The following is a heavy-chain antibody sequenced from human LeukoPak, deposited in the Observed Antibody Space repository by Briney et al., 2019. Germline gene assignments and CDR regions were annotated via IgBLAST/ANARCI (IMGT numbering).Heavy chain of an antibody. CDR1: GYTLTELS. CDR2: FDPEDGET. CDR3: ATGLRRDFGVVKNFDY. J-gene: IGHJ4*02. D-gene: IGHD3-3*01. V-gene: IGHV1-24*01. Sequence: GASVKVSCKVSGYTLTELSMHWVRQAPGKGLEWMGGFDPEDGETIYAQKFQGRVTMTEDTSTDTAYMELSSLRSEDTAVYYCATGLRRDFGVVKNFDYWGQGTLVTVSS.